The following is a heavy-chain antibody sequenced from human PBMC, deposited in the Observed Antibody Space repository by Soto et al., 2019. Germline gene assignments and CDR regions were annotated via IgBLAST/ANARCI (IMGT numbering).Heavy chain of an antibody. D-gene: IGHD3-10*01. CDR2: VYSNDDK. CDR1: GFSLSTSGVG. V-gene: IGHV2-5*01. J-gene: IGHJ6*02. CDR3: THMRGSGIYGMDV. Sequence: QITLKESGPALVKPTQTLTLTCTFSGFSLSTSGVGVCWVRQPPGKALEWLALVYSNDDKRFSPSLKSRLTITTDTSKKQVVLTMTNMDPVDTATYYCTHMRGSGIYGMDVWGQGTTVIVSS.